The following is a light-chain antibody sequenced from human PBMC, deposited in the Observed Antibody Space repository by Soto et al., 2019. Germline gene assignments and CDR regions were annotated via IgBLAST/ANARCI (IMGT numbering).Light chain of an antibody. J-gene: IGLJ1*01. CDR2: EVN. CDR1: SSDIGAYDY. Sequence: QSALTQPASLSGSPGQSITISCTGTSSDIGAYDYVSWFQQHPGKAPKLMISEVNNRPSGVSNRFSGSKSGNTAYLTISGLQTEDEADDVRFQATTTSSHVFGTGTKLTVL. CDR3: FQATTTSSHV. V-gene: IGLV2-14*01.